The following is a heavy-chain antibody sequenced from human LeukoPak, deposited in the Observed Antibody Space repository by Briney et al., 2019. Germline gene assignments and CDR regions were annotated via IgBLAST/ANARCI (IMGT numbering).Heavy chain of an antibody. D-gene: IGHD2-21*01. V-gene: IGHV3-48*03. CDR1: GFTFSSSE. CDR2: ISGNSRTI. J-gene: IGHJ4*02. CDR3: ARESGLGVISSYFDY. Sequence: GGSLRLSCTASGFTFSSSEMSWVRQAPGRGLEWVSYISGNSRTIYYEDSVKGRFTISRDNGKNSLYLQMNSLRAEDTAVYYCARESGLGVISSYFDYWGQGTLVTVSS.